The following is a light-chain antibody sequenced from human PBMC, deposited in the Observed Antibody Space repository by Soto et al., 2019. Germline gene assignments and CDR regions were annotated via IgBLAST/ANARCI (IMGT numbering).Light chain of an antibody. CDR3: QQYDNLPWT. V-gene: IGKV1-33*01. J-gene: IGKJ1*01. CDR2: DAS. Sequence: DIQMTQSPSSLSASVGARVTITCQASQDISNYLNWYQQKPGKAPKLLIYDASNLETGVPSRFSGSGSGTDFTFTICSLQPEDIATYYCQQYDNLPWTFGQGTKVEIK. CDR1: QDISNY.